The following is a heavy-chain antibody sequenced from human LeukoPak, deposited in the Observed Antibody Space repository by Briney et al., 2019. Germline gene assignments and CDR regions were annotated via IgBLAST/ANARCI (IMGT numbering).Heavy chain of an antibody. J-gene: IGHJ4*02. CDR2: MSYDGSNK. V-gene: IGHV3-30*18. D-gene: IGHD3-16*01. CDR3: AKVRGIFRGSSSGMFDY. Sequence: GGSLRLSCAASGFTFSSYGMHWVRQAPGQGLERVAVMSYDGSNKYYADSVKGRFTISRDNSKNTLYLQMNSLRAEDTAVYYCAKVRGIFRGSSSGMFDYWGQGTLVTVSS. CDR1: GFTFSSYG.